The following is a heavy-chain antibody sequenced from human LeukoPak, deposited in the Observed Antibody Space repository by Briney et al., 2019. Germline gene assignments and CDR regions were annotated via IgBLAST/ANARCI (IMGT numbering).Heavy chain of an antibody. CDR3: ARDVPDDSGSYYYFDY. CDR2: INPNSGGT. V-gene: IGHV1-2*02. Sequence: ASVKVSCKASGYTFTGYYMHWVRQAPGQGLEWMGWINPNSGGTNYAQKFQGRVTMTRGTSISTAYMELSRLRSDDTAVYYCARDVPDDSGSYYYFDYWGQGTLVTVSS. CDR1: GYTFTGYY. J-gene: IGHJ4*02. D-gene: IGHD1-26*01.